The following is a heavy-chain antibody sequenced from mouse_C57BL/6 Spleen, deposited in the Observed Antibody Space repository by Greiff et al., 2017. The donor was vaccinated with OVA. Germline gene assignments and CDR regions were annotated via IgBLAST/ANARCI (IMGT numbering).Heavy chain of an antibody. CDR2: INYDGSST. J-gene: IGHJ4*01. V-gene: IGHV5-16*01. Sequence: EVKLMESEGGLLQPGSSMKLSCTASGFTFSDYYMAWVRQVPEKGLEWVANINYDGSSTYYLDSVKSRFIISRYNEKNILYLQMSSLKSEDTATYYCARGYAMDYWGQGTSVTVSS. CDR1: GFTFSDYY. CDR3: ARGYAMDY.